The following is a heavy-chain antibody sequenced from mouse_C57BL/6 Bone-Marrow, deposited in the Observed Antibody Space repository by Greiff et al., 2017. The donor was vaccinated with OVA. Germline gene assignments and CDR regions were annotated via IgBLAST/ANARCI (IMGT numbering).Heavy chain of an antibody. Sequence: QVQLQQPGAELVRPGTSVKLSCKASGYTFTSYWMHWVKQRPGQGLEWIGVIDPSDSYTNYNQKFKGKATLTVDTSSSTAYMQLSSLTSEDSAVYYGAEGYSDYEGSFDYWGQGTTLTVSS. CDR3: AEGYSDYEGSFDY. CDR1: GYTFTSYW. J-gene: IGHJ2*01. V-gene: IGHV1-59*01. D-gene: IGHD2-13*01. CDR2: IDPSDSYT.